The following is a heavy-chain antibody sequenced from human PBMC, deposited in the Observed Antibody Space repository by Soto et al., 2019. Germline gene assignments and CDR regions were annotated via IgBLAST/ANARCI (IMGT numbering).Heavy chain of an antibody. V-gene: IGHV3-30*18. J-gene: IGHJ6*02. Sequence: QVQLVESGGGVVQPGRSLRLSCAASGFTFSSYGMHWVRQAPGKGLEWVAVISYDGSNKYYADSVKGRFTIARDNSKNTQYLQMNSQRAEDTAVYYCANDPGMDVWGQGTTVTVSS. CDR1: GFTFSSYG. CDR3: ANDPGMDV. CDR2: ISYDGSNK.